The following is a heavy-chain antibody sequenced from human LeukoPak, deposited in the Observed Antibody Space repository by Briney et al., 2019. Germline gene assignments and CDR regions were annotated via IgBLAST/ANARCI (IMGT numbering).Heavy chain of an antibody. CDR2: IYYSGSI. CDR1: GGSISSYY. D-gene: IGHD5-12*01. V-gene: IGHV4-59*08. J-gene: IGHJ6*02. CDR3: ASHSLVYSGYDRRKRYYYAMDV. Sequence: SETLSLTCTVSGGSISSYYWSWIRQPPGKGLEWIGYIYYSGSINYNPSLKSRVTISVDTSKNLLSLKLSSVTAADTAVYYCASHSLVYSGYDRRKRYYYAMDVWGQGTTVTVSS.